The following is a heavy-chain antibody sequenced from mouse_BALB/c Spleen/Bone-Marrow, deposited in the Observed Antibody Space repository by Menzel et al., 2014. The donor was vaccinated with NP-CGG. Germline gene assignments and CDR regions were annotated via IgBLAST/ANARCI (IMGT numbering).Heavy chain of an antibody. Sequence: DVMLVESGGGLVQPGGSLKLSCAASGFDFXRYWMSWVRQAPGKGLEWIGEINPDSSTINYTPSLKDKFIISRDNAKNTLYLQMSKVRSEDTALYYCARLGYYGYFDHWGQGTTLTVSS. CDR3: ARLGYYGYFDH. CDR1: GFDFXRYW. D-gene: IGHD2-3*01. CDR2: INPDSSTI. J-gene: IGHJ2*01. V-gene: IGHV4-1*02.